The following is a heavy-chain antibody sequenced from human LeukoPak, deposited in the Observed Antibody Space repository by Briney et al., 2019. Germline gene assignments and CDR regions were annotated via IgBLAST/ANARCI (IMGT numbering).Heavy chain of an antibody. CDR2: TNGGGVRP. CDR3: AKGGYCSSTSCYTGLFDY. V-gene: IGHV3-23*01. D-gene: IGHD2-2*02. J-gene: IGHJ4*02. Sequence: GGSLRLSCAASGFTFSDYAMSWVRQAPGKGLEWVSGTNGGGVRPQYADSVKGRFTISRDNSKNTLYLQMNSLRAEDTAVYYCAKGGYCSSTSCYTGLFDYWGQGTLVTVSS. CDR1: GFTFSDYA.